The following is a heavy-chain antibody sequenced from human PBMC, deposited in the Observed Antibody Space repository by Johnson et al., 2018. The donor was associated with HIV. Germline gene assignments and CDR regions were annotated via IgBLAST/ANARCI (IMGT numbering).Heavy chain of an antibody. CDR2: ISFDGSNK. CDR1: GFTFSSYD. J-gene: IGHJ3*02. D-gene: IGHD6-6*01. Sequence: QVQLVVSGGGLAQPGESLRLSCAASGFTFSSYDMHWVRQAPGKGLEWVAVISFDGSNKYYTYSVTGRFTISRDNSKNTLFLQMNSLRAEDTALYYCARDQYSTSDDDAFDIWGQGTMVTVSS. V-gene: IGHV3-30*14. CDR3: ARDQYSTSDDDAFDI.